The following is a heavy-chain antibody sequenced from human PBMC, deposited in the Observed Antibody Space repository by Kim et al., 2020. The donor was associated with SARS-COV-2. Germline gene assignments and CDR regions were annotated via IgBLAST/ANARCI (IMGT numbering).Heavy chain of an antibody. J-gene: IGHJ6*02. CDR1: GYTFTSYY. Sequence: ASVKVSCKASGYTFTSYYMHWVRQAPGQGLEWMGIINPSGGSTSYAQKFQGRVTMTRDTSTSTVYMELSSLRSEDTAVYYCARGNRVATIYYYYYYGMDVWGQGTTVTVSS. CDR3: ARGNRVATIYYYYYYGMDV. D-gene: IGHD5-12*01. CDR2: INPSGGST. V-gene: IGHV1-46*01.